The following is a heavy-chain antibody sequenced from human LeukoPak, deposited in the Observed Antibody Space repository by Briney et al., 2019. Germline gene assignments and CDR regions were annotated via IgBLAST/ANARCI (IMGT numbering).Heavy chain of an antibody. Sequence: PGGSLRLSCAASGFTFSTYNMKWVRQAPGKGLEWVSSISMRTNNIYYADSVKGRFTISRDNAKNSLYLQMDSLRADDTAMYYCARGGIAVQRRDVFDIWGQGTMVTVSS. CDR2: ISMRTNNI. V-gene: IGHV3-21*01. J-gene: IGHJ3*02. CDR1: GFTFSTYN. CDR3: ARGGIAVQRRDVFDI. D-gene: IGHD6-19*01.